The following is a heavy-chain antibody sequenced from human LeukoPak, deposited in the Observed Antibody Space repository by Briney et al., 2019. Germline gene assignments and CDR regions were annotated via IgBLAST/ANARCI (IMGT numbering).Heavy chain of an antibody. CDR3: ARRRITIFGVVISHDAFDI. CDR2: IYYSGST. Sequence: SETLSLTCTVSGGSISSYYWSWIRQPPGKGLEWIGYIYYSGSTNYNPSLKSRVTISVDTSKNQLSLKLSSVTAADTAVYYCARRRITIFGVVISHDAFDIWGQGTMVTVSS. D-gene: IGHD3-3*01. CDR1: GGSISSYY. V-gene: IGHV4-59*01. J-gene: IGHJ3*02.